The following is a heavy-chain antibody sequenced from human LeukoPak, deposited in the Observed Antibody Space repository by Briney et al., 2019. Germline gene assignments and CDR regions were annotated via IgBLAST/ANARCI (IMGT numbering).Heavy chain of an antibody. J-gene: IGHJ4*02. CDR1: GGSISSSSYY. CDR3: ARLNYGGNSGLDY. Sequence: PSETLSLTCTVSGGSISSSSYYWGWIRQPPGKGLEWIGSIYYSGSTYYNPSLKSRVTISVDTSKNQFSLKLSSVTAADTAVYYCARLNYGGNSGLDYWGQGTLVTVSS. V-gene: IGHV4-39*07. CDR2: IYYSGST. D-gene: IGHD4-23*01.